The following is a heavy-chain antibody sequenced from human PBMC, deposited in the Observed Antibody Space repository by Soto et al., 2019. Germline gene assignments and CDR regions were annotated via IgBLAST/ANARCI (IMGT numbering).Heavy chain of an antibody. Sequence: QVQLLQSGAEVRKPGASVKVSCKASGSTFTNYAIHWVRQAPGQRLEWMGWINAANGVTKFSQKLQGRVTITSDTSATTAYMQLNSLTSEDTAVYYCAKNRNTGVAGTSCWFGPWGQGTLVTVSS. CDR3: AKNRNTGVAGTSCWFGP. D-gene: IGHD6-19*01. J-gene: IGHJ5*02. CDR2: INAANGVT. V-gene: IGHV1-3*01. CDR1: GSTFTNYA.